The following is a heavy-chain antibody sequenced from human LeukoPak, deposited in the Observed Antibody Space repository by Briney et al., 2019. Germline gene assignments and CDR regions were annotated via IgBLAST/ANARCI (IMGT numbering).Heavy chain of an antibody. D-gene: IGHD3-10*01. CDR1: GGTFSSYA. CDR2: IIPIFGTA. J-gene: IGHJ4*02. V-gene: IGHV1-69*06. Sequence: ASVKVSCKASGGTFSSYAISWVRQAPGQGLEWMGGIIPIFGTANYAQKFQGRVTITADKSTSTAYMELSSLRSEDTAVYYCASHKPRITMVRGVISPLDYWGQGTLVTVSS. CDR3: ASHKPRITMVRGVISPLDY.